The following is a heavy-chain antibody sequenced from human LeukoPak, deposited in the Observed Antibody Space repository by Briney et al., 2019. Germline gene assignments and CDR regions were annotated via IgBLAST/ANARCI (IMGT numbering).Heavy chain of an antibody. V-gene: IGHV3-43*02. D-gene: IGHD4-17*01. J-gene: IGHJ6*04. Sequence: GGTLRLSCAASGFTFDDYAMHWVRQAPGKGLEWVSLISGDGGSTYYADSVKGRFTISRDNSKNSLYLQMNSLRTEDTALYYCAQDIGDYLTTDVRGKGTTVTVSS. CDR2: ISGDGGST. CDR3: AQDIGDYLTTDV. CDR1: GFTFDDYA.